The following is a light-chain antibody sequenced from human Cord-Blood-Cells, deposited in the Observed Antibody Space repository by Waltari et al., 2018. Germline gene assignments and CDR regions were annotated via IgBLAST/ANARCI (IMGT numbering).Light chain of an antibody. CDR1: RGDFGGYNI. V-gene: IGLV2-23*01. CDR3: CSYAGSSTLV. CDR2: EGS. Sequence: QSALTQPASVSGSPGQPIPISCTGTRGDFGGYNIVPWYQQHPGKAPKLMIYEGSKRPSGVSNRFSGSKSGNTASLTISGLQAEDEADYYCCSYAGSSTLVFGGGTKLTVL. J-gene: IGLJ2*01.